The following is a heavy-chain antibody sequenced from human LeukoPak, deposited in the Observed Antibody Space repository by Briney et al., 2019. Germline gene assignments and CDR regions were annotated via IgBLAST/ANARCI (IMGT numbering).Heavy chain of an antibody. CDR2: INHSGST. CDR1: GGSFSGYY. Sequence: SETLSLTCAVYGGSFSGYYWSWIRQPPGKGLEWIGEINHSGSTNYNPSLKSRVTISVDTSKNQFSLKLSSVTAADTAVYYCARAAAYCSGGSCYYYYYYMDVWGKGTTVTVSS. CDR3: ARAAAYCSGGSCYYYYYYMDV. D-gene: IGHD2-15*01. J-gene: IGHJ6*03. V-gene: IGHV4-34*01.